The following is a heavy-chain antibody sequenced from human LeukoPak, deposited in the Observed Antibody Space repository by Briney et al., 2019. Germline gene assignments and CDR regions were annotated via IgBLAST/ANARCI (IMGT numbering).Heavy chain of an antibody. CDR1: GGSISSSSYY. CDR2: IYYSGST. V-gene: IGHV4-39*01. D-gene: IGHD3-10*01. J-gene: IGHJ5*02. CDR3: ARGPGSGSYFAWFDT. Sequence: SETLSLTCTVSGGSISSSSYYWGWIRQPPGKGLEWIGSIYYSGSTYYNPSLKSRVTISVDTSKNQFSLKLSSTTAADTAVYYCARGPGSGSYFAWFDTWGQGALVTVSS.